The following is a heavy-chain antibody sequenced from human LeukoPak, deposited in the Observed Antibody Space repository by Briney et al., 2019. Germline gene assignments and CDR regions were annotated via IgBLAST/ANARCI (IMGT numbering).Heavy chain of an antibody. CDR3: ARRAYGGDSYYFDY. CDR1: GGSISSSNYY. Sequence: SAPLSLTCTSSGGSISSSNYYWGWMPQPPGKGLDWIGTVYYSGSTYYNPSLTSQVTIYLDTSRNQFSLKLTSGTVADTAVYYCARRAYGGDSYYFDYWGQGTLVTVSS. V-gene: IGHV4-39*01. J-gene: IGHJ4*02. D-gene: IGHD4-23*01. CDR2: VYYSGST.